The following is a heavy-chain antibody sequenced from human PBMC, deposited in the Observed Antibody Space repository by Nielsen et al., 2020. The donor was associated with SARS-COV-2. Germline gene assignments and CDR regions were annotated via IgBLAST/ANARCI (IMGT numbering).Heavy chain of an antibody. J-gene: IGHJ4*02. CDR2: ISYDGSNK. V-gene: IGHV3-30*04. Sequence: VRQMPGKGLEWVAVISYDGSNKYYADSVKGRFTISRDNSKNTLYLQMNSLRAEDTAVYYCVWELQYWGQGTLVTVSS. CDR3: VWELQY.